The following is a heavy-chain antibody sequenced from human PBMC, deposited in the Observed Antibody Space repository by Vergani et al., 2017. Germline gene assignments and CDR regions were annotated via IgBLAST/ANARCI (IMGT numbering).Heavy chain of an antibody. CDR3: ARVGYDDTSFDY. Sequence: QVQLQESGPGLVKPSQTLSLTCTVSGGSISSYYWSWIRQPPGKGLEWIGYIYYSGSTNYNPSLKSRVTISVDTSKNQCSLKLSSVTAADTAVYYCARVGYDDTSFDYWGQGTLVTVSS. CDR2: IYYSGST. D-gene: IGHD3-22*01. CDR1: GGSISSYY. V-gene: IGHV4-59*01. J-gene: IGHJ4*02.